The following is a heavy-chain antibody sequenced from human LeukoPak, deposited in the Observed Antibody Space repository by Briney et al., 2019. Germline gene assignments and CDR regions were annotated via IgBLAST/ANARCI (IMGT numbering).Heavy chain of an antibody. CDR1: GYTFTSYG. CDR3: ARSYYDFWSGYPNFDY. CDR2: ISAYNDST. V-gene: IGHV1-18*01. D-gene: IGHD3-3*01. Sequence: ASVNVSCKASGYTFTSYGISWVRQAPGQGLEWMGWISAYNDSTNYAQKLQSRVTMTTDTSTSTAYMELRSLRSDDTAVYYCARSYYDFWSGYPNFDYWGQGTLVTVSS. J-gene: IGHJ4*02.